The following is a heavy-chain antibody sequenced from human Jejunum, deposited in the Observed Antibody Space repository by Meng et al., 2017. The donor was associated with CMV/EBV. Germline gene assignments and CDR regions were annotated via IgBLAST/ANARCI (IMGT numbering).Heavy chain of an antibody. J-gene: IGHJ5*01. CDR3: AFMRGQPRRNYFDF. CDR1: GGSLSSSSNY. Sequence: SGGSLSSSSNYWGWVRQPPGKGLEWIGNMYYDGSQDYNPSLKSRVSIFADLSRNQFSLRLASVSAADTAMYYCAFMRGQPRRNYFDFWGPGTLVTVSS. V-gene: IGHV4-39*07. CDR2: MYYDGSQ. D-gene: IGHD1-14*01.